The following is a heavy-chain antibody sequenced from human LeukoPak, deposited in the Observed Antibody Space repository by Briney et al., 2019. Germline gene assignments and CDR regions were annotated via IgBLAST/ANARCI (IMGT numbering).Heavy chain of an antibody. D-gene: IGHD6-13*01. CDR2: ISSSGSTI. J-gene: IGHJ3*02. V-gene: IGHV3-48*03. CDR1: GFTFSSYE. Sequence: PGGSLRLSCAASGFTFSSYEMNWVRQAPGRGLEWVSYISSSGSTIYYADSVKGRFTISRDNAKNSLYLQMNSLRAEDTAVYYCARDSGYSSSWSHAFDIWGQGTMVTVSS. CDR3: ARDSGYSSSWSHAFDI.